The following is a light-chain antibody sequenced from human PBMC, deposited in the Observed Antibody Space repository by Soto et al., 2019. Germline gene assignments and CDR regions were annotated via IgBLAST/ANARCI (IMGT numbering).Light chain of an antibody. V-gene: IGLV2-14*01. Sequence: QSVLTQPASVSGSPGQSITISCTGTSSGVGGYNYVSWYQQHPGKAPKLMIYEVSNRPSGVSNRFSGSKSGNTASLTISGLQAEDEADYYCSSYTSSSTPEVFGTGTKVTVL. CDR3: SSYTSSSTPEV. CDR2: EVS. J-gene: IGLJ1*01. CDR1: SSGVGGYNY.